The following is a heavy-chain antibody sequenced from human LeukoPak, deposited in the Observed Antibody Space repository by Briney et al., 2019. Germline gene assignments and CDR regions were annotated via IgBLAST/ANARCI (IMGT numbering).Heavy chain of an antibody. Sequence: ASVKVSCKASGGTFSSYAISWVRQAPGQGLEWMGWINPNSGVTNYAQKFRGRVTLTRDTSINTAYMEVNTMTSDDTAVYYCARDRDKYGAGPFDYWGQGSLVIVSS. CDR1: GGTFSSYA. V-gene: IGHV1-2*02. CDR3: ARDRDKYGAGPFDY. CDR2: INPNSGVT. J-gene: IGHJ4*02. D-gene: IGHD3-10*01.